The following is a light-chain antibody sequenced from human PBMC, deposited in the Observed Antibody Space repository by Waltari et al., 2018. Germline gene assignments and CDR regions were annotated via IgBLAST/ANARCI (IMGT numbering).Light chain of an antibody. CDR3: SSYAGSSTLV. CDR2: EVS. Sequence: QSALTQPPSASGSPGQSVTISCTGTSSDVGGYNYVSWYQQHPGQAPKYMIYEVSKRPSGVPDRFSGSKSGNTASLTVSGLQAEDEADYYCSSYAGSSTLVFGGGTKLTVL. V-gene: IGLV2-8*01. CDR1: SSDVGGYNY. J-gene: IGLJ3*02.